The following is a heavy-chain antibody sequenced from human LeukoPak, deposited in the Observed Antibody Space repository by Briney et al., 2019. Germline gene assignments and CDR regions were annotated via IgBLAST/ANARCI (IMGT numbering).Heavy chain of an antibody. D-gene: IGHD3-22*01. V-gene: IGHV1-18*01. CDR2: ISAYNGNT. CDR1: GYTFTSYG. Sequence: ASVKVSCKASGYTFTSYGISWVRQAPGQGLEWMGWISAYNGNTNYAQKLQGRVTMTTDTSTSTAYMELRSLRSDDTAVYYCARDLQYYYDSSGYEPIDYWGQGTLVTVSS. CDR3: ARDLQYYYDSSGYEPIDY. J-gene: IGHJ4*02.